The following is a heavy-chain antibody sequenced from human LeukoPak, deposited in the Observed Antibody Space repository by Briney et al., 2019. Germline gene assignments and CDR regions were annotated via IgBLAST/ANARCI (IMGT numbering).Heavy chain of an antibody. CDR3: AILTGIAAAA. Sequence: GGSLRLSCAASGFTFSSYAMSWVRQAPGRGLEWVSTISDSGGDTYYADSVKGRFTISRDSSKNTLYLQMNSLRAEDTAIYYCAILTGIAAAAWGQGTLVTVSS. CDR1: GFTFSSYA. D-gene: IGHD6-13*01. CDR2: ISDSGGDT. V-gene: IGHV3-23*01. J-gene: IGHJ5*02.